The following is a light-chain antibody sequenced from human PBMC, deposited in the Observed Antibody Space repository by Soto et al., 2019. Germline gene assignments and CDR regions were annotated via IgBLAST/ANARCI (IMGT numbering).Light chain of an antibody. CDR1: ESVASPN. J-gene: IGKJ1*01. V-gene: IGKV3-15*01. Sequence: EVLLTQSPATLSLSPGEAATLSCGASESVASPNLAWYQQKPGQAPRLLIYTASTRVTGLPARFSGGGSGTEFTLTISSLKSEDVAVYYCQQYNNWYEWTFGQGTKVDIK. CDR2: TAS. CDR3: QQYNNWYEWT.